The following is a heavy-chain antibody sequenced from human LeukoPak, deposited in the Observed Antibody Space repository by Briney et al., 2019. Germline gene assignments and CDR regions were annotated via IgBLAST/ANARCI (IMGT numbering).Heavy chain of an antibody. J-gene: IGHJ3*02. CDR2: TNLDGSEK. D-gene: IGHD6-13*01. CDR1: GFTFSNYW. Sequence: GGSLRLSCAASGFTFSNYWMAWVRQAPGKGLEWVANTNLDGSEKDYVDSLKGRCTISRDDAKNSLYLQVNTLRAEDTAVYYCARDSEKSSSFAFDIWGQGTVVTVSS. V-gene: IGHV3-7*01. CDR3: ARDSEKSSSFAFDI.